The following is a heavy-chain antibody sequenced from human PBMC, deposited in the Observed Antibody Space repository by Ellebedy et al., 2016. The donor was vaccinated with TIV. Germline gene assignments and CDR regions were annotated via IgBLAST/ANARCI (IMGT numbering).Heavy chain of an antibody. CDR2: LFSYETDT. CDR1: GFTISNYW. V-gene: IGHV3-74*01. D-gene: IGHD3-16*01. Sequence: GESLKISCAASGFTISNYWMHWVRQAPGRGLEWVSRLFSYETDTNYAESVKGRFRFSRDNSKDTLYLQMNSLRAEDTAVYYCAKDGVVYYGMDVWGQGTTVIVSS. J-gene: IGHJ6*02. CDR3: AKDGVVYYGMDV.